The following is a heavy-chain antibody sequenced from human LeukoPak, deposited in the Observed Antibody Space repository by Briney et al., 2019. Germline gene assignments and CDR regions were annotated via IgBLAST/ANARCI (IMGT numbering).Heavy chain of an antibody. CDR2: IYHTGYS. V-gene: IGHV4-38-2*02. Sequence: SETLSLTCSVSNYSLKRGYYWGWIRQPPGKGLEWIGNIYHTGYSYSNPSLKSRVSLSVDTSKNQFSLRLSSVTAADTAVYFCAREGAGDFYDSSGNPAGDAFDNWGQGTMVIVSS. J-gene: IGHJ3*02. CDR1: NYSLKRGYY. D-gene: IGHD3-22*01. CDR3: AREGAGDFYDSSGNPAGDAFDN.